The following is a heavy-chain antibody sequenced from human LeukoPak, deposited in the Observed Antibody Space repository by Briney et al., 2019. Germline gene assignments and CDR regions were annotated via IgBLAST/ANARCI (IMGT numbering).Heavy chain of an antibody. CDR3: ARGGGHPCSSTSCQLYDFDY. D-gene: IGHD2-2*01. J-gene: IGHJ4*02. CDR2: INHSGST. CDR1: GGSFSGYY. Sequence: SSETLSLICAVYGGSFSGYYWSWIRQPPGKGLEWIGEINHSGSTNYNPSLKSRVTISVDTSKNQFSLKLSSVTAADTAVYYCARGGGHPCSSTSCQLYDFDYWGQGTLVTVSS. V-gene: IGHV4-34*01.